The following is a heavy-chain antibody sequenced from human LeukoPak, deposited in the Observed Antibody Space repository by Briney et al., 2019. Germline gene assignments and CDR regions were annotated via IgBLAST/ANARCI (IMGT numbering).Heavy chain of an antibody. CDR1: GFAFSSYN. Sequence: GGSLRLSCAASGFAFSSYNMKWVRQAPGRGLEWVSFISTTSTYIYYADSVKGRFTVSRDNSKNLLYLQMDSLRVEDTAVYYCARAGTCSSTSCDGGIEYWGQGTLVTVSS. D-gene: IGHD2-2*01. CDR3: ARAGTCSSTSCDGGIEY. J-gene: IGHJ4*02. V-gene: IGHV3-21*06. CDR2: ISTTSTYI.